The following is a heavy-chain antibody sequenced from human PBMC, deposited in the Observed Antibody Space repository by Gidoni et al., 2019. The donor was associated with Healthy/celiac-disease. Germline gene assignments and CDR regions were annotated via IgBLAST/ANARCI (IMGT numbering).Heavy chain of an antibody. CDR2: MNPNSGNT. Sequence: QVQLVQSGAEVKKPGASVKVSCKASGYTFTSYDINWVRQATGQGLEWMGWMNPNSGNTGYAQKFHGRVTMTRNTSISTAYMELSSLRSEDTAVYYCARTAARRPHYGMDVWGQGTTVTVS. CDR1: GYTFTSYD. V-gene: IGHV1-8*01. J-gene: IGHJ6*02. D-gene: IGHD6-6*01. CDR3: ARTAARRPHYGMDV.